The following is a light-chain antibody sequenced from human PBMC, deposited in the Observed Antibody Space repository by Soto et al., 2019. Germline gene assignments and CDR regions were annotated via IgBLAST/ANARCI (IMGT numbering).Light chain of an antibody. CDR1: QSIRSY. CDR2: KAS. CDR3: QQYNGYSRT. Sequence: DIQMTQSPSTLSASVGDRVTITCLASQSIRSYLAWYQHKPGKAPKLLIYKASSLESGVPSRFSGSRSGTEFTLTISSLQPDDFATYYCQQYNGYSRTFGHGTKVEI. J-gene: IGKJ1*01. V-gene: IGKV1-5*03.